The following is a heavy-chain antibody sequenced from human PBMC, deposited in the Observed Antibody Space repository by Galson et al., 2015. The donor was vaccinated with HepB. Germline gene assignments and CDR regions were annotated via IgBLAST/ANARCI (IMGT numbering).Heavy chain of an antibody. CDR2: ISGTCTYI. Sequence: SLRLSCAASGFTFDTYSMNWVRQAPGKGLEWVSSISGTCTYIYYADSVKGRFTISRDNAKNSLYLQMNNVRAEDTAVYYCARDLRGMIRFFDWSTHFDSWGQGTMVTVSS. CDR3: ARDLRGMIRFFDWSTHFDS. V-gene: IGHV3-21*01. D-gene: IGHD3-3*01. CDR1: GFTFDTYS. J-gene: IGHJ4*01.